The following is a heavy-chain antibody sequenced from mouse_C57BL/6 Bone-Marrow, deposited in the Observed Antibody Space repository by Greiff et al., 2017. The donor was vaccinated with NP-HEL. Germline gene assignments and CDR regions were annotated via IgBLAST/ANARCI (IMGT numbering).Heavy chain of an antibody. J-gene: IGHJ3*01. CDR1: GFTFSSYA. CDR2: ISDGGSYT. Sequence: EVKLEESGGGLVKPGGSLKLSCAASGFTFSSYAMSWVRQTPEKRLEWVATISDGGSYTYYTDNVKGRITISRDNAKNNLYLQMSHLKSEDTAMYYCARAAWFAYWGQGTLVTVSA. CDR3: ARAAWFAY. V-gene: IGHV5-4*03.